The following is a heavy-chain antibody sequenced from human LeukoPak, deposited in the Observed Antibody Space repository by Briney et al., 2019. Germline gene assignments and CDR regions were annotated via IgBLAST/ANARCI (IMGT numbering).Heavy chain of an antibody. D-gene: IGHD1-26*01. J-gene: IGHJ4*02. CDR1: GFTFSISW. Sequence: GGSLRLSCVASGFTFSISWVTWVRKAPGKGLEWVANIDKHGNGKYYVDSVKGRFAISRDYATNSVFLQMNSLRAEDTSVYYCARDAGWGYYDLWGQGTPVTVSS. V-gene: IGHV3-7*01. CDR2: IDKHGNGK. CDR3: ARDAGWGYYDL.